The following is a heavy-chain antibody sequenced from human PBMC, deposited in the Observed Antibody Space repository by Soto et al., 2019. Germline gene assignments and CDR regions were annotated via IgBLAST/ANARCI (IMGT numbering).Heavy chain of an antibody. CDR3: ARVPTGKYGVWNY. Sequence: EEQLVESGGGLVQPGGSLRLSCAASGFTFSSYWMHWVRQAPGKGLVWVSRINPGGSITAYEDSVKGRFTISRDNAKNTLYLQMSTLRGDETAVYYCARVPTGKYGVWNYWGQGTLVTVSS. D-gene: IGHD2-8*01. V-gene: IGHV3-74*01. J-gene: IGHJ4*02. CDR2: INPGGSIT. CDR1: GFTFSSYW.